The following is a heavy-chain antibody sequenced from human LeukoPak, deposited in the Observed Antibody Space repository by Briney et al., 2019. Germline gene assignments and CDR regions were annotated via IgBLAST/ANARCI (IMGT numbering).Heavy chain of an antibody. D-gene: IGHD3-16*01. CDR1: GGSISSYY. J-gene: IGHJ4*02. CDR2: IYYSGST. CDR3: ARGARMITFGGGLGDYFDY. Sequence: PSETLSLTCTVSGGSISSYYWSWIRQPPGKGLEWIGYIYYSGSTNYNPSLKSRVTTSVDTSKNQFSLKLSSVTAADTAVYYCARGARMITFGGGLGDYFDYWGQGTLVTVSS. V-gene: IGHV4-59*01.